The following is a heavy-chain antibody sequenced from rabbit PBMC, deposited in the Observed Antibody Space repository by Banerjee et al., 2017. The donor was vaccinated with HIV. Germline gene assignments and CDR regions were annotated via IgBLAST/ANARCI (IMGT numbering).Heavy chain of an antibody. V-gene: IGHV1S45*01. CDR3: ARAGDAGYGFKL. Sequence: EESGGDLVKPEGSLTLTCTASGFTFSSYWICWVRQAPGKGLEWIACIYAGSSGSTWYASWAKGRFTITKSSSTTVTLQMTSLTAADTATYFCARAGDAGYGFKLWGQGTLVTVS. CDR1: GFTFSSYW. CDR2: IYAGSSGST. D-gene: IGHD4-2*01. J-gene: IGHJ4*01.